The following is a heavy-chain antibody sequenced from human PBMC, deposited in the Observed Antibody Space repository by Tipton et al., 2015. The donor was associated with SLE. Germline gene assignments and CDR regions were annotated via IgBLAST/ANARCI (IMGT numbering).Heavy chain of an antibody. Sequence: LRLSCTVSGYSISSGYYWGWIRQPPGKGLEWIGSIYHSGSTYYNPSLKSRVTISVDTSKNQFSLKLSSVTAAGTAVYYCARGGGYCSSTSCPGAFDIWGQGTMVTVSS. D-gene: IGHD2-2*01. CDR2: IYHSGST. V-gene: IGHV4-38-2*02. CDR3: ARGGGYCSSTSCPGAFDI. J-gene: IGHJ3*02. CDR1: GYSISSGYY.